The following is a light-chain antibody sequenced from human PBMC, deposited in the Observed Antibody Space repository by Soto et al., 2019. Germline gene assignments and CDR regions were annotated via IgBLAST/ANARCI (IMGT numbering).Light chain of an antibody. Sequence: EIVLTQSPATLSVSPGERATLSCRASQSVGSNLAWYQQKPGQALRLLISGSSTRASDFPARFSGSGSGTEFTLIISSLQSEDFAVYYCQQYNDWPITFCQGTRLELK. CDR2: GSS. CDR1: QSVGSN. J-gene: IGKJ5*01. V-gene: IGKV3-15*01. CDR3: QQYNDWPIT.